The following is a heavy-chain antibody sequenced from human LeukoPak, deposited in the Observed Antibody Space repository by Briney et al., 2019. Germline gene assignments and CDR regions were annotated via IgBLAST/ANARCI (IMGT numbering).Heavy chain of an antibody. J-gene: IGHJ3*02. V-gene: IGHV1-2*02. CDR1: GYTFTGHC. CDR3: ARARGSSSLFASDI. D-gene: IGHD6-13*01. CDR2: IIPNSGDT. Sequence: ASVKVSCKASGYTFTGHCMHWVRQAPGQGLEWIGWIIPNSGDTEFAQNFQDRVTVTRDTSISTAYMELSRLTSDDTAVYYCARARGSSSLFASDIWGQGTMVTVSS.